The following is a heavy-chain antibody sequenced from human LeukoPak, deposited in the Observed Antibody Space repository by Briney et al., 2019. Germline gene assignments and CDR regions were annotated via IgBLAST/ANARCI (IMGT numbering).Heavy chain of an antibody. J-gene: IGHJ4*02. D-gene: IGHD3-10*01. CDR3: ARVAYGSGSYHFDY. Sequence: GGSPRLSCAASGFSVSGNYMSWVRQAPGKGLEWVSAIYSGGATYYTDSVKGRFTMSRENGKNSLYLQMNSLRDGDTGVYYCARVAYGSGSYHFDYWGQGMLVTVSS. CDR1: GFSVSGNY. CDR2: IYSGGAT. V-gene: IGHV3-53*01.